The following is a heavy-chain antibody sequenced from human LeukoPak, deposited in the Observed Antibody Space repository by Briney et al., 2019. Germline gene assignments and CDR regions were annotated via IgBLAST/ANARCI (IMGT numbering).Heavy chain of an antibody. V-gene: IGHV4-34*01. D-gene: IGHD3-10*01. CDR2: INHSGST. CDR1: GGSFSGYY. Sequence: PSETLSLTCAVYGGSFSGYYWSWIRQPPGKGLEWIGEINHSGSTNYNPSLKSRVTISVDTSKNQFSLKLSSVTAADTAVYYCARAPRITMVRGASDWSQGTLVTVSS. CDR3: ARAPRITMVRGASD. J-gene: IGHJ4*02.